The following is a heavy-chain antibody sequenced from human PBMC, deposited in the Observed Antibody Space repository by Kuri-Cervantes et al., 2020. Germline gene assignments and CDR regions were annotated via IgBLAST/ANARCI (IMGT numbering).Heavy chain of an antibody. V-gene: IGHV1-69*05. CDR3: ARERRSYYDSSAIWGRDAFDI. CDR2: IIPIFGTA. CDR1: GGTFSSYA. Sequence: SVKVSCKASGGTFSSYAISWVRQAPGQGLEWMGGIIPIFGTANYAQKFQGRVTMTTDTSTSTAYMELSSLRSEDTAVYYCARERRSYYDSSAIWGRDAFDIWGQGTMVTVSS. D-gene: IGHD3-22*01. J-gene: IGHJ3*02.